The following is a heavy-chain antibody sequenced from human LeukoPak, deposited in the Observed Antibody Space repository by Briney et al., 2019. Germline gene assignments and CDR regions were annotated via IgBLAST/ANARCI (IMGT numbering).Heavy chain of an antibody. CDR1: GYTFTNYY. Sequence: ASVKVSCKASGYTFTNYYMHWVRQAPGQGLEWMGWINPKSGGTNYAQKFRGRVTMTRDTSISTAYMEPNRLRSDDTAVYYCVPSNSFEYYFDYWGQGTLVTVSS. D-gene: IGHD3-16*01. J-gene: IGHJ4*02. CDR3: VPSNSFEYYFDY. CDR2: INPKSGGT. V-gene: IGHV1-2*02.